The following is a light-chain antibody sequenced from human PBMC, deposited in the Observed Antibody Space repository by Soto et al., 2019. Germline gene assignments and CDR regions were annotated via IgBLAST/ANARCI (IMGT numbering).Light chain of an antibody. J-gene: IGLJ3*02. CDR3: CSYAGSSLWV. Sequence: QSALTQPRSVSGSPGQSVTISCTGTSSDVGVYNYVSWYQQHPGKAPQLVIYDVIKRPSGVPDRFSGSKSGNTASLTISGLQAEDEDDYYCCSYAGSSLWVFGGGTKVTVL. CDR2: DVI. CDR1: SSDVGVYNY. V-gene: IGLV2-11*01.